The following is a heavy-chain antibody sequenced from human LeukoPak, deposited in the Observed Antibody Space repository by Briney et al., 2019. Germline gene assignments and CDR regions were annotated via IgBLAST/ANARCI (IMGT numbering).Heavy chain of an antibody. D-gene: IGHD2-21*02. CDR1: GGSISSYY. CDR3: ARGLPYCGGDCYSP. Sequence: PSETLSLTCTVSGGSISSYYWSWIRQPPGKGLEWIGYIYYSGSTNYNPSLKSRVTISVDTSKNQFSLKLSSVTAADTAVYYCARGLPYCGGDCYSPWGQGTLVTVSS. V-gene: IGHV4-59*01. CDR2: IYYSGST. J-gene: IGHJ5*02.